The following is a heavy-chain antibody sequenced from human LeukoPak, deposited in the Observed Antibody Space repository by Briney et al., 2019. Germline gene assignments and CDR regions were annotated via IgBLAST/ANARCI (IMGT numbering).Heavy chain of an antibody. CDR1: GGSISSGDYY. CDR3: TRHGCSGGSCYLALAGTDFDY. J-gene: IGHJ4*02. CDR2: IYYSGAT. Sequence: PSETLSLTCTVSGGSISSGDYYWGWIRQSPGKGLEWIGSIYYSGATYYNPSFKSRVTISVDTSKNQFSLQLSSVTAADTAVYYCTRHGCSGGSCYLALAGTDFDYWGQGTLVTVSS. V-gene: IGHV4-39*01. D-gene: IGHD2-15*01.